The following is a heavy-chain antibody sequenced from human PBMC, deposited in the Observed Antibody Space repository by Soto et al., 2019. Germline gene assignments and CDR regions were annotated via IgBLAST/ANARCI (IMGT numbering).Heavy chain of an antibody. J-gene: IGHJ6*03. V-gene: IGHV3-7*04. CDR1: GFTFSSHW. Sequence: GGSLRLSCAASGFTFSSHWMTWVRQAPGQGLEWVANIKQDGSEKYYVDSKKGRFTNSRDKAKNSQYLEMNSLRADDTAVYSCARVVLWLERGAYFYYLDVWGKGTTVTVSS. CDR2: IKQDGSEK. D-gene: IGHD3-22*01. CDR3: ARVVLWLERGAYFYYLDV.